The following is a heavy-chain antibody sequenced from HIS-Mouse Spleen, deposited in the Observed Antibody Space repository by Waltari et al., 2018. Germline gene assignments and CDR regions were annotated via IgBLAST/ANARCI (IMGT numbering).Heavy chain of an antibody. CDR1: GYSFPGFY. CDR3: ARGTGTDAFDI. J-gene: IGHJ3*02. V-gene: IGHV1-2*02. D-gene: IGHD1-1*01. CDR2: INPNSGGT. Sequence: QVQLVQSGAEVTKPGASVKVPCKASGYSFPGFYLPRVRQAPGQGLEWMGWINPNSGGTNYAQKFQGRVTMTRDTSISTAYMELSRLRSDDTAVYYCARGTGTDAFDIWGQGTMVTVSS.